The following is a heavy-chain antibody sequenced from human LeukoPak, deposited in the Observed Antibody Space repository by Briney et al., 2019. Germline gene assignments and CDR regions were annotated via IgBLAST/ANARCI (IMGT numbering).Heavy chain of an antibody. Sequence: GGSLRLSCAASGFTFSSCGMHWVRHAPGKGLEWAAVIWYGGSNKYYADSVKGRFTISRDTSKNTLYLQMNSLRAEDTAVYYCARSYYDYGYSFYFWGQGTLVTVSS. CDR2: IWYGGSNK. D-gene: IGHD3-16*01. CDR3: ARSYYDYGYSFYF. J-gene: IGHJ4*02. V-gene: IGHV3-33*01. CDR1: GFTFSSCG.